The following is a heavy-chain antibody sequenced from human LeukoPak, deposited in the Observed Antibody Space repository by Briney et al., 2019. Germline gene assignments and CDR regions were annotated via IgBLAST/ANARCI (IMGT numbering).Heavy chain of an antibody. V-gene: IGHV3-66*01. CDR3: ARLAAAYYYYYYGMDV. D-gene: IGHD6-13*01. Sequence: PGGSLRLSCAASGFTVSSNYMSWVRQAPGKGLEWVSVIYSGGSTYYADSVKGRFTISRDNSKNTLYLQMNSLRAEDTAVYYCARLAAAYYYYYYGMDVWAKGPRSPSP. J-gene: IGHJ6*02. CDR1: GFTVSSNY. CDR2: IYSGGST.